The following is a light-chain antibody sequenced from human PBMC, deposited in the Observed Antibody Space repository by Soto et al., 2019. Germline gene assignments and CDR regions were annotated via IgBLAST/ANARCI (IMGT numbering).Light chain of an antibody. Sequence: QSVLTQPPSASGNPGQRVTISCSGSSSNIGSNAVNWYQQFPGTAPQLLIYSDNRRPSIITDRFSGSKSGTSASLAISGLQSEDEADYYCETWGDSLNRRVFCGGTTLTLL. CDR2: SDN. CDR1: SSNIGSNA. V-gene: IGLV1-44*01. CDR3: ETWGDSLNRRV. J-gene: IGLJ3*02.